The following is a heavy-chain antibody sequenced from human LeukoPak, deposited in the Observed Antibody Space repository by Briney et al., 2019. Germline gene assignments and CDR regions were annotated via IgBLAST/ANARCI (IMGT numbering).Heavy chain of an antibody. J-gene: IGHJ6*02. CDR3: ARLYYSNPDLPYYYYYGMDV. D-gene: IGHD4-11*01. V-gene: IGHV3-23*01. Sequence: RGGSLRLSCAASGFTFSSYAMSWGRQAPGKGLEWVSAISGSGGSTYYADSVKGRFTISRDNSKNTLYLQMTSLRAEYTAVYYCARLYYSNPDLPYYYYYGMDVWGQGTTVTVSS. CDR1: GFTFSSYA. CDR2: ISGSGGST.